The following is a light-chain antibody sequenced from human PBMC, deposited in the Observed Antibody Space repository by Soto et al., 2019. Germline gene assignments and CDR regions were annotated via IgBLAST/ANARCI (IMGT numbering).Light chain of an antibody. CDR1: QSVSNNY. CDR3: QQYGSSGT. V-gene: IGKV3-20*01. J-gene: IGKJ1*01. CDR2: GAS. Sequence: EIVLTESPCTLSLSPWERSALSFMASQSVSNNYLAWYQQKPGQAPRLLIYGASNRATGIPDRFSGSGSGTDFTLTISRLEPEDFAVYYCQQYGSSGTFGQGTKVDIK.